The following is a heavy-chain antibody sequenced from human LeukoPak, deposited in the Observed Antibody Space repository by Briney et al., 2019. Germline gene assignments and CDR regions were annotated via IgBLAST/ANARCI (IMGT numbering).Heavy chain of an antibody. Sequence: GASVKVSCKASGYTFTSYYMHWVRQAPGQGLEWMGIINPSGGSTSYAQKFQGRVTMIRDTSTSTVYMELSSLRSEDTAVYYCASLSYVGVAEYYFDYWGQGTLVTVSS. J-gene: IGHJ4*02. CDR3: ASLSYVGVAEYYFDY. V-gene: IGHV1-46*01. CDR1: GYTFTSYY. CDR2: INPSGGST. D-gene: IGHD5-18*01.